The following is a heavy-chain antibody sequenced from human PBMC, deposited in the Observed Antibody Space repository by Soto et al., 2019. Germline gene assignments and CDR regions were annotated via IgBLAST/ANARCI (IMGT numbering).Heavy chain of an antibody. D-gene: IGHD3-10*01. V-gene: IGHV5-51*01. CDR1: GYSFTSYW. CDR3: ARHSEYYGSGSYYYGMDV. CDR2: IYPGDSDT. Sequence: PGESLKISCKGSGYSFTSYWIGWVRQMPGKGLEWMGIIYPGDSDTRYSPSFQGQVTISADKSISTAYLQWSSLKASDTAMYYCARHSEYYGSGSYYYGMDVWGQGTTVTVSS. J-gene: IGHJ6*02.